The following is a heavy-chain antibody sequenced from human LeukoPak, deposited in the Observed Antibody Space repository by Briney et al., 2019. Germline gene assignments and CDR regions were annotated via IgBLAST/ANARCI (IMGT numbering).Heavy chain of an antibody. CDR2: ISYSGTT. CDR3: ARDPDFWSGYYNFDY. Sequence: SSETLSLTCTVSGGSISSTSYYWGWIRQPPGKGLEWIGSISYSGTTDYNPSLKSRVTISVDTSKNQFSLKLNSVTAADTAVYYCARDPDFWSGYYNFDYWGQGTLVTVSS. CDR1: GGSISSTSYY. D-gene: IGHD3-3*01. J-gene: IGHJ4*02. V-gene: IGHV4-39*07.